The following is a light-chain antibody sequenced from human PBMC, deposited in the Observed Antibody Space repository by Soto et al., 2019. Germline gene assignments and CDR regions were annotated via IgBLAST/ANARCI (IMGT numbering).Light chain of an antibody. CDR2: DAS. CDR3: QQYGSSPLA. Sequence: EIVLTQSPDTLSLSPGERATLSCRASQRVRSNYLAWYQQKPGQAPRFLIYDASSRATGIPDRFSGSVSGTDFTLTISRLEPEDFAVYYCQQYGSSPLAFGGGTKVEIK. CDR1: QRVRSNY. V-gene: IGKV3-20*01. J-gene: IGKJ4*01.